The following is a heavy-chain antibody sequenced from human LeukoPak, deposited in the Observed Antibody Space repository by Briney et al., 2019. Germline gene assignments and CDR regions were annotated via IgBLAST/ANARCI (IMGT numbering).Heavy chain of an antibody. CDR3: ARGVVPAAKPFDY. CDR2: INHSGST. V-gene: IGHV4-34*01. Sequence: SETLSLTCAVYGGSFSGYYWSWIRQPPGKGLEWIGEINHSGSTNYNPSPKSRVTISVDTSKNQFSLKLSSVTAADTAVYYCARGVVPAAKPFDYWGQGTLVTVSS. CDR1: GGSFSGYY. J-gene: IGHJ4*02. D-gene: IGHD2-2*01.